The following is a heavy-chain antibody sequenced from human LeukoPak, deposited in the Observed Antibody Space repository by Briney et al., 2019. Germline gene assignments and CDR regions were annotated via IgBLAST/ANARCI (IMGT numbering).Heavy chain of an antibody. V-gene: IGHV4-4*02. J-gene: IGHJ4*02. Sequence: SGTLSLTCAVSGGSISSSNWWSWVRQPPGKGLEWIGEIYHSGSTNYNPSLKTRVTISLDKSKNQFSLKLSSVTAADTAVYYCARGQTIVGATGDFWGQGTLVTVSS. CDR3: ARGQTIVGATGDF. CDR2: IYHSGST. D-gene: IGHD1-26*01. CDR1: GGSISSSNW.